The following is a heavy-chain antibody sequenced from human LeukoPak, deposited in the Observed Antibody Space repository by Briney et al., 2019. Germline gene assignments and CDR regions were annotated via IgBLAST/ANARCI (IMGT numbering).Heavy chain of an antibody. V-gene: IGHV3-74*01. CDR1: GFTFSNYW. CDR2: INERATII. Sequence: GGSLRLSCAPSGFTFSNYWMHWVRQAPGKGLEWVSRINERATIISYADSVKGRFTISRENARNTLYLQMNSLTAEDTAVYYCVRDLILVWTPGDDFDHWGQGTLVTVSS. D-gene: IGHD3-16*01. CDR3: VRDLILVWTPGDDFDH. J-gene: IGHJ4*02.